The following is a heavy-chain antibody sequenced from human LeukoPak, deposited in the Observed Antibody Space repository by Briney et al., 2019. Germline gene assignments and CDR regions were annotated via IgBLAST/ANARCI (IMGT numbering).Heavy chain of an antibody. CDR2: VYTSGST. CDR3: ARARGYSGYDYNYYYYMDV. CDR1: GGSISSGSYY. J-gene: IGHJ6*03. V-gene: IGHV4-61*02. Sequence: SETLSLTCTVSGGSISSGSYYWSWIRQSAGKGLEWIGRVYTSGSTNYNPSLKSRVTISVDTSKNQFSLKLSSVTAADTAVYYCARARGYSGYDYNYYYYMDVWGKGTTVTVSS. D-gene: IGHD5-12*01.